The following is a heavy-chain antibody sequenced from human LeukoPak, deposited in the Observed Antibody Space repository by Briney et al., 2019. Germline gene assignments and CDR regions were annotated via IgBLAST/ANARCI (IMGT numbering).Heavy chain of an antibody. CDR1: GFTVSSNY. J-gene: IGHJ4*02. CDR2: IYSGGST. CDR3: ARKYLYGLD. D-gene: IGHD2/OR15-2a*01. V-gene: IGHV3-66*01. Sequence: GGSLRLSCAASGFTVSSNYMSWVRQIPGGGLEWVSVIYSGGSTYYADSVKGRFTTFRDNSKNTLYLQMNSLRAEDTGVYYCARKYLYGLDWGQGTLVTVSS.